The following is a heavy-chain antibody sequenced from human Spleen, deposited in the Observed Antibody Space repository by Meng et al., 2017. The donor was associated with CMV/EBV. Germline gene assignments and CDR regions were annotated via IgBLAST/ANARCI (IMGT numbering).Heavy chain of an antibody. CDR3: AREGRSHQVGVSVY. V-gene: IGHV4-30-4*01. Sequence: GHGLLIPSQTLSLTCIVLAGSLRNGDYYWSWIRQPPGKGLEWIGYIYNSGSTYYNPSLKSRVTISVDTSKNQFSLKLRFVTAADTAVYYCAREGRSHQVGVSVYWGQGNLVTVSS. CDR1: AGSLRNGDYY. J-gene: IGHJ4*02. CDR2: IYNSGST. D-gene: IGHD2-21*01.